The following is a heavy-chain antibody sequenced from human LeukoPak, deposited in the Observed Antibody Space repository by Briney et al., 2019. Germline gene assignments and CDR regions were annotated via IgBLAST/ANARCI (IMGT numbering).Heavy chain of an antibody. V-gene: IGHV1-8*01. CDR3: ASEIAVAGPYYGMDV. Sequence: ASVKVSCKASGYTFTSYDINWVRQATGQGLEWMGWMIPNSGITGYAQKFQGRVTMTRNTSISTAYMELSSLRSEDTAVYYCASEIAVAGPYYGMDVWGQGTTVTVSS. D-gene: IGHD6-19*01. J-gene: IGHJ6*02. CDR2: MIPNSGIT. CDR1: GYTFTSYD.